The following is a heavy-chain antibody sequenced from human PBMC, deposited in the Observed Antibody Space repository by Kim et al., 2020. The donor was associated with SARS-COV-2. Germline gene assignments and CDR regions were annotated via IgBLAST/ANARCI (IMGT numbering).Heavy chain of an antibody. D-gene: IGHD3-10*01. CDR1: GGSISTNY. V-gene: IGHV4-59*13. Sequence: SETLSLTCTVSGGSISTNYWSWLRQPPGEGLEWIGYMSYPVSTKYNPSLKSRVTISLDTSKNQLSLKLNSVTAADTAVYYCARLGIVRGVFGWFDPWGQGTLVTVSS. J-gene: IGHJ5*02. CDR3: ARLGIVRGVFGWFDP. CDR2: MSYPVST.